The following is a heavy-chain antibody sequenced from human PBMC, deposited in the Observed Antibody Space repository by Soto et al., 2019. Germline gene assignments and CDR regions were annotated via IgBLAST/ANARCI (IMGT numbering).Heavy chain of an antibody. CDR1: GFTFSGSA. V-gene: IGHV3-73*01. CDR2: IRSKANSYAT. D-gene: IGHD5-12*01. Sequence: GGSLRLSCAASGFTFSGSAMHWVRQASGKGLEWVGRIRSKANSYATAYAASVKGRFTISRDDSKNTAYLQMNSLKTEDTAVYYCTFRYYSGYDDLDYWGQGTLVTVSS. J-gene: IGHJ4*02. CDR3: TFRYYSGYDDLDY.